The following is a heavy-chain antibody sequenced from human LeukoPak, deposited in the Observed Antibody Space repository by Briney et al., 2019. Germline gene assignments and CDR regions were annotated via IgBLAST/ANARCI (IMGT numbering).Heavy chain of an antibody. V-gene: IGHV3-23*03. J-gene: IGHJ3*02. Sequence: GGSLRLSCAASGFTFDDYGMSWVRQAPGKGLEWVSEIYSDGSTYYVASVKGRFSISRDNSKNTLFLQMNSLRAEDTAVYYCATKVVTDAFDIWGQGTMVTVSS. CDR1: GFTFDDYG. D-gene: IGHD3-22*01. CDR2: IYSDGST. CDR3: ATKVVTDAFDI.